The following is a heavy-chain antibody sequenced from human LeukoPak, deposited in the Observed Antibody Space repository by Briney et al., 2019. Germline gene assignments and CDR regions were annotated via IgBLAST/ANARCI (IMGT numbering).Heavy chain of an antibody. V-gene: IGHV3-11*01. CDR2: ISSSGDTV. J-gene: IGHJ6*03. D-gene: IGHD5-18*01. CDR3: ARVIYGHSYGGDYYYMDV. CDR1: GFTFSDHH. Sequence: PGGSLRLSCAASGFTFSDHHMSWIRQAPGKGLEWVSHISSSGDTVYYADSVEGRFTISRDNAKNSLFLQMNSLRAEDTAVYYCARVIYGHSYGGDYYYMDVWGKGTTVTVSS.